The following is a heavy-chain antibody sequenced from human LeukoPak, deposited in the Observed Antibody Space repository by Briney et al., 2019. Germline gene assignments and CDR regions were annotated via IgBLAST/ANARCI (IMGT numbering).Heavy chain of an antibody. V-gene: IGHV3-9*01. J-gene: IGHJ6*03. CDR2: ISWNSGSI. CDR3: AKGGDYYYYMDV. Sequence: GRSLRLSRAASGFTFDDYAMHWVRQAPGKGLEWVSGISWNSGSIGYADSVKGRFTISRDNAKNSLYLQMNSLRAEDTALYYCAKGGDYYYYMDVWGKGTTVTVSS. CDR1: GFTFDDYA. D-gene: IGHD3-10*01.